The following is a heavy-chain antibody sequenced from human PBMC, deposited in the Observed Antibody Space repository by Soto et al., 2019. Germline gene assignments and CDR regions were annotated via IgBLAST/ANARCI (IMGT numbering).Heavy chain of an antibody. CDR1: GGSISSYY. J-gene: IGHJ4*02. V-gene: IGHV4-59*01. CDR2: IYYSGST. CDR3: ARTRGYSYGHFDY. Sequence: QVQLQESGPGLVKPSETLSLTCTVSGGSISSYYWSWIRQPPGKGLEWIGYIYYSGSTNYNPSLKSRVXXSXDXXKHQFSLKLSSVTAADTAVDYCARTRGYSYGHFDYWGQGTLVTVSS. D-gene: IGHD5-18*01.